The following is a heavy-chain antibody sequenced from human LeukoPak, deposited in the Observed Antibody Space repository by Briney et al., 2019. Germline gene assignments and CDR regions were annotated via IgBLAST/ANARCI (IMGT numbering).Heavy chain of an antibody. Sequence: ASVNVSCKASGYTFPSYFMHWGRQAPGQGLEWMGIINTTGGSTTYAQKFQGRVTMTRDTSTSTVYMELNSLRSDDTAVYYCARTAARRFDYWGQGTLVTVSS. CDR1: GYTFPSYF. J-gene: IGHJ4*02. D-gene: IGHD6-6*01. CDR3: ARTAARRFDY. CDR2: INTTGGST. V-gene: IGHV1-46*01.